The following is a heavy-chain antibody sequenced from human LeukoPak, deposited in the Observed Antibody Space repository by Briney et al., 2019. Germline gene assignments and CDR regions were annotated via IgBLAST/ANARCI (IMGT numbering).Heavy chain of an antibody. CDR2: IYHSGST. Sequence: SETLSLTCTVSGYSISSGYYWGWIRQPPGKGLEWIGSIYHSGSTYYNPSLKSRVTISVDTSKNQFSLKLSSVTAADMAVYYCARDQRGSYDYWGQGTLVTVSS. CDR1: GYSISSGYY. D-gene: IGHD5-18*01. J-gene: IGHJ4*02. CDR3: ARDQRGSYDY. V-gene: IGHV4-38-2*02.